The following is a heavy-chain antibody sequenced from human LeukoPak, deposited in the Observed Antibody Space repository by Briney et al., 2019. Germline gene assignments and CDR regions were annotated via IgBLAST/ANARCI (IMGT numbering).Heavy chain of an antibody. CDR2: ISGSGGST. CDR3: AKDRGQWLGYFDY. D-gene: IGHD6-19*01. V-gene: IGHV3-23*01. Sequence: GGSLRLSGAASGFTFSSYAMSWVRQAPGKGLEGVSAISGSGGSTYYADSVKGRFTISRDNSKNTLYLQMNSLRAEDTAVYYCAKDRGQWLGYFDYWGQGTLVTVSS. CDR1: GFTFSSYA. J-gene: IGHJ4*02.